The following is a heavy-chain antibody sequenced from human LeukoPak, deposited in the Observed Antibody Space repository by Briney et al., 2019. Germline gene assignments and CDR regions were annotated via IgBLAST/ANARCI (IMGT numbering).Heavy chain of an antibody. J-gene: IGHJ4*02. CDR1: GFTFSSYG. CDR2: IRYDGSNK. CDR3: ARDGTVLLWFGEVFSYYFDY. D-gene: IGHD3-10*01. V-gene: IGHV3-30*02. Sequence: PGGSLRLSCAASGFTFSSYGMHWVRQAPGKGLEWVAFIRYDGSNKYYADSVKGRFTISRDNSKNTLYLQMNSLRAEDTAVYYCARDGTVLLWFGEVFSYYFDYWGQGTLVTVSS.